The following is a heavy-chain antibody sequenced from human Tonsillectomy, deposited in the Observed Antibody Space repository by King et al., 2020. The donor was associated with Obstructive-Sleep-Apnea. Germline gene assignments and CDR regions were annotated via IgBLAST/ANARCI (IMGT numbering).Heavy chain of an antibody. D-gene: IGHD1-26*01. CDR3: ARDQGGSYYYGMDV. Sequence: VQLVESGGGLAQAGGSLRLSCAASGFTFSSYSMNWVRQAPGKGLEWVSYISSSSSTIYYADSVKGRFTISRDNAKNSLYLQLNSLRAEDTALYYCARDQGGSYYYGMDVWGQGTTVTVSS. CDR1: GFTFSSYS. J-gene: IGHJ6*02. V-gene: IGHV3-48*04. CDR2: ISSSSSTI.